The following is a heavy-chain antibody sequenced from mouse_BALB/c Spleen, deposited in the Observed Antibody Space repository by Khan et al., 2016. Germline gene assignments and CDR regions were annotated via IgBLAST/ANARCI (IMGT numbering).Heavy chain of an antibody. CDR1: GFTFSSFG. CDR2: ISSGSNTI. V-gene: IGHV5-17*02. CDR3: ARKRARNSYAMYY. Sequence: EVELVESGGGLVQPGGSRKLSCAASGFTFSSFGMHWVRQAPEKGQEWVAYISSGSNTIYYADTVKGRVTISRDNHKNTLFLQMTRLRSEYSSMYYCARKRARNSYAMYYWGQGTSVTVSS. D-gene: IGHD3-3*01. J-gene: IGHJ4*01.